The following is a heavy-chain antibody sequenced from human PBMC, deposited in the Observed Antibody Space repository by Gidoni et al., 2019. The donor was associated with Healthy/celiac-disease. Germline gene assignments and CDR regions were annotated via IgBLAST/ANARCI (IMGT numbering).Heavy chain of an antibody. CDR1: GYTFTSYD. J-gene: IGHJ3*02. CDR2: VNPNSGNT. CDR3: ARGSGVDAFDI. Sequence: QVQLVQSGAEVKKPGASVQVSCTPSGYTFTSYDINWLRQDPGQGLEWMGWVNPNSGNTGYAQKFQGRVTMTRSTSISTAYMELSSLRSEDSAVYYCARGSGVDAFDIWGQGTMVTVSS. V-gene: IGHV1-8*01.